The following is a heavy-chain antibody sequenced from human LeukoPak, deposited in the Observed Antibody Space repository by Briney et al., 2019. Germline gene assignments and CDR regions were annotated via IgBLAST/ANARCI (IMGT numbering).Heavy chain of an antibody. D-gene: IGHD6-13*01. CDR1: GYTFSRYY. V-gene: IGHV1-2*02. Sequence: ASVKVSCKASGYTFSRYYIHWVRQAPGQGLEWMGWINPNSGGTDYAQKFQGRVTMTRDTSISTIYMELSRLRSDDTAVYYCASSEGYTDAFQIWGQGTTVTVSS. J-gene: IGHJ3*02. CDR3: ASSEGYTDAFQI. CDR2: INPNSGGT.